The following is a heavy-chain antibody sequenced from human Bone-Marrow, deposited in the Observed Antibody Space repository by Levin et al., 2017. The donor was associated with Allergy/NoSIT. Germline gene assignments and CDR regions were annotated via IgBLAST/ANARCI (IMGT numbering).Heavy chain of an antibody. CDR3: ARGALNLERRPFDY. V-gene: IGHV4-4*02. CDR1: GASITSGDW. Sequence: PSETLSLTCAVSGASITSGDWWSWVRQAPGTGLEWIGEIYDSGSTNYNPSLKSRATISVDKSKNQFALQLSSVTAADTAVYYCARGALNLERRPFDYWGQGTLVAVSS. J-gene: IGHJ4*02. CDR2: IYDSGST. D-gene: IGHD1-1*01.